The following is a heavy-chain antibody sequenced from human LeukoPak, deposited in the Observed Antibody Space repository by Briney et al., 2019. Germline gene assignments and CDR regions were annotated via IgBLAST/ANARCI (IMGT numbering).Heavy chain of an antibody. D-gene: IGHD4-17*01. V-gene: IGHV5-51*01. Sequence: GESLKISCKGSGYSFTTYWIGWVRQMPGKGLEWMGIIYPGDSDTRYSPSFQGQVTISADKSISTAYLQWSSLQASDTAMYYCARPEEHGDYVHDAFDIWGQGTMVTVSS. J-gene: IGHJ3*02. CDR2: IYPGDSDT. CDR3: ARPEEHGDYVHDAFDI. CDR1: GYSFTTYW.